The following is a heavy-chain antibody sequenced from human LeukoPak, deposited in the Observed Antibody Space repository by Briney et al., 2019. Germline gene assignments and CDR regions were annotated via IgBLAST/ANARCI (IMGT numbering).Heavy chain of an antibody. CDR2: INTGRGNT. D-gene: IGHD3-22*01. CDR1: GYTFTSYA. Sequence: ASVKVSCKASGYTFTSYAMHWVRQAPGQRPEWMGWINTGRGNTKYSQKFQGRVTITADESTSTAYMELSSLRSEDTAVYYCASGYDSSGYYALNGAFDIWGQGTMVTVSS. V-gene: IGHV1-3*04. J-gene: IGHJ3*02. CDR3: ASGYDSSGYYALNGAFDI.